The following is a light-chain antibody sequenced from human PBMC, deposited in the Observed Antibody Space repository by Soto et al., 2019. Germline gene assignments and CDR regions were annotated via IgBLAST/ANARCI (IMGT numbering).Light chain of an antibody. CDR2: LNSDGSH. CDR3: QTWGPGFQV. V-gene: IGLV4-69*01. CDR1: SGHSTYA. J-gene: IGLJ3*02. Sequence: QPVLTQSPSASASLGASVKLTCTLSSGHSTYAIAWHQQQPEKGPRYLMKLNSDGSHYKGDGIPDRFSGSTSGAERYLTISSLQSEDEADCYCQTWGPGFQVFGGGTQLTVL.